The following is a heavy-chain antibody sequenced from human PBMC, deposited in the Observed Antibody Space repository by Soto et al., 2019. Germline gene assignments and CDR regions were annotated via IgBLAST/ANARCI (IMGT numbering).Heavy chain of an antibody. CDR2: MSPNSGAT. J-gene: IGHJ6*02. V-gene: IGHV1-8*01. D-gene: IGHD3-16*01. CDR1: GYTFTTYD. CDR3: ARSWVTGKGGIDV. Sequence: GASVKVSCKASGYTFTTYDINWVRQATGQGLEWMGWMSPNSGATGYAQKFQGRVTMTRDTSTNTAYLDLWTLISDDTAVYYCARSWVTGKGGIDVWGQGTTVTVSS.